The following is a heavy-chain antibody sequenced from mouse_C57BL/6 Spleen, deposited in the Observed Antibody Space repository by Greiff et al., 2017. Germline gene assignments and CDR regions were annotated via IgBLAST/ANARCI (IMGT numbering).Heavy chain of an antibody. CDR2: ISYDGSN. CDR3: AREGDYGPFYYAMDY. Sequence: EVKLQESGPGLVKPSQSLSLTCSVTGYSITSGYYWNWIRQFPGNKLEWMGYISYDGSNNYNPSLKNRISITRDTSKNQFFLKLNSVTTEDTATYYCAREGDYGPFYYAMDYWGQGTSVTVSS. J-gene: IGHJ4*01. CDR1: GYSITSGYY. D-gene: IGHD1-2*01. V-gene: IGHV3-6*01.